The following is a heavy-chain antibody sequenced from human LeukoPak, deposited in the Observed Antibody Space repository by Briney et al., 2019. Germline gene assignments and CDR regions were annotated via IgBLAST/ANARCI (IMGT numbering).Heavy chain of an antibody. CDR3: ARLYSSSVNF. V-gene: IGHV3-7*01. Sequence: GGSLRLSCAASGFPFSNYAMTWVRQAPGKGLEWVASIKQDGSEKHYVDSVKGRYTISRDNAKNSLYLQMNSPRADDTAVYYCARLYSSSVNFWGQGTMVTVSS. CDR1: GFPFSNYA. J-gene: IGHJ4*02. CDR2: IKQDGSEK. D-gene: IGHD6-13*01.